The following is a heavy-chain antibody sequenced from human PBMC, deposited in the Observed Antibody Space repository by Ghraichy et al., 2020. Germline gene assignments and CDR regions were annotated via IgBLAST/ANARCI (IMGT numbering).Heavy chain of an antibody. CDR2: IYYSGST. CDR1: GGSISSSSYY. D-gene: IGHD3-3*01. V-gene: IGHV4-39*01. J-gene: IGHJ6*04. Sequence: SETLSLTCTVSGGSISSSSYYWGWIRQPPGKGLEWIGSIYYSGSTYYNPSLKSRVTISVDTSKNQFSLKLSSVTAADTAVYYCARHQPGYDFWSGNLPPYDDYRMDVWGKGTTVTVSS. CDR3: ARHQPGYDFWSGNLPPYDDYRMDV.